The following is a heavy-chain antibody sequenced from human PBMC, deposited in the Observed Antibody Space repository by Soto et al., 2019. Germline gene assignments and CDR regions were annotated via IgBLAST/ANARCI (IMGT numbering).Heavy chain of an antibody. J-gene: IGHJ6*02. CDR2: ISAYNGNT. CDR1: GYTFTSYG. CDR3: ARMVHSYYDFWSGYYERYYGMDV. V-gene: IGHV1-18*01. D-gene: IGHD3-3*01. Sequence: ASVKVSCKASGYTFTSYGISWVRQAPGQGLEWMGWISAYNGNTNYAQKLQGRVTMTTDTSTSTAYMELRSLRSDDTAVYYCARMVHSYYDFWSGYYERYYGMDVWGQGTTVTVSS.